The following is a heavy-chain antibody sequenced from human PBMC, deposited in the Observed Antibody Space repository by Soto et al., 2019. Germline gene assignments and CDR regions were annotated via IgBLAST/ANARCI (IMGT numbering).Heavy chain of an antibody. J-gene: IGHJ4*02. CDR2: IYYSGST. V-gene: IGHV4-39*01. CDR3: ASWSPYRRYSGYYFDY. CDR1: GGSISSSSYY. Sequence: PSETLSLTCTVSGGSISSSSYYWGWIRQPPGKGLEWIGSIYYSGSTYYNPSLKSRVTISVDTSKNQFSLKLSSVTAADTAVYYCASWSPYRRYSGYYFDYWGQGTLVTVSS. D-gene: IGHD5-12*01.